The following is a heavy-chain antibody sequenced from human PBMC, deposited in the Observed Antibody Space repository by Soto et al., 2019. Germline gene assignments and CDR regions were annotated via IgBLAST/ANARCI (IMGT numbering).Heavy chain of an antibody. CDR1: GGSVSSGSYY. Sequence: SETLSLTCTVSGGSVSSGSYYWSWIRQPPGKGLEWIGYIYYSGSTNYNPSLKSRVTISVDTSKNQFSLKLSSVTAADTAVYYCAREQITGTTFDYWGQGTLVTVSS. J-gene: IGHJ4*02. V-gene: IGHV4-61*01. D-gene: IGHD1-7*01. CDR3: AREQITGTTFDY. CDR2: IYYSGST.